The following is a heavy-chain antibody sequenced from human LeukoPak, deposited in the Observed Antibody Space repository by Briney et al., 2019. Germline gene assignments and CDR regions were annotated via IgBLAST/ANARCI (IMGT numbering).Heavy chain of an antibody. D-gene: IGHD6-6*01. CDR2: IYYSGNT. Sequence: SETLSLTCSVSGGAISSDYWSWIRQPPGKGLEWIGYIYYSGNTNYNPSLKSRVTMSVDTSKNQFSLKLSSVTAADTAVYYCARDKGTSYLSSFDYWGQGTLVTVSS. J-gene: IGHJ4*02. V-gene: IGHV4-59*01. CDR3: ARDKGTSYLSSFDY. CDR1: GGAISSDY.